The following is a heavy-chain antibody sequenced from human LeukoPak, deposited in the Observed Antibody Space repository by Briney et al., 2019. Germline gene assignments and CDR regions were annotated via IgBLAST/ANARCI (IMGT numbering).Heavy chain of an antibody. Sequence: SETLSLTCAVSGGSFSGYYWSWIRQPPGKGLEWIGEINHSGSTNYNPSLKSRVTTSVDTSKNQFSLKLSSVTAADTAVYYCARGWGITGTTAFYYYYMDVWGKGTTVTVSS. CDR3: ARGWGITGTTAFYYYYMDV. CDR1: GGSFSGYY. D-gene: IGHD1-7*01. J-gene: IGHJ6*03. CDR2: INHSGST. V-gene: IGHV4-34*01.